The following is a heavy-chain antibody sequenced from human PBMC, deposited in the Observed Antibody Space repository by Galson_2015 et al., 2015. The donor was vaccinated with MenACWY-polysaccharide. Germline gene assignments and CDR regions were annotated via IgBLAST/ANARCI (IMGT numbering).Heavy chain of an antibody. CDR2: IKQDGSGK. D-gene: IGHD5-12*01. CDR1: GFIFRSYK. CDR3: ARRGGSDGEDFDY. V-gene: IGHV3-7*01. Sequence: SLRLSCAASGFIFRSYKMSWVRQAPGKGLEWVANIKQDGSGKYYVDSVKGRFTISRDNAKNSLSLQMNSLRAEDTALYYCARRGGSDGEDFDYWGQGTLVTVSS. J-gene: IGHJ4*02.